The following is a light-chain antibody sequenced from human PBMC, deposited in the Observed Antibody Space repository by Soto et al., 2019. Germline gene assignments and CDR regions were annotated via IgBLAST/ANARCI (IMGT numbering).Light chain of an antibody. Sequence: QSVLTQPASVSGSPGQSITISCTGTSSDVGGYNYVSWYQLHPGKAPKLMISEVTNRPSGVSSRFSGSKSGNTASLTISGLQADEEADYYCSSYTSNSNPYVFGTGTKVTV. CDR1: SSDVGGYNY. CDR3: SSYTSNSNPYV. J-gene: IGLJ1*01. CDR2: EVT. V-gene: IGLV2-14*01.